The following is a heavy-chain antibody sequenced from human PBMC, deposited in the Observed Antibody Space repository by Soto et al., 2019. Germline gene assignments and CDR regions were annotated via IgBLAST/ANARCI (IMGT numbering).Heavy chain of an antibody. D-gene: IGHD6-19*01. CDR3: ARDAVAATWYFDI. V-gene: IGHV3-74*01. CDR2: INSDGRDT. Sequence: EVQLVESGGGLVQPGGSLRLSCAASGFAFGSYWMHWVRQAPGKGLVWVARINSDGRDTSYANSVKGRFTISRDNGKNTVSLQMNSLRDEDTAVYFCARDAVAATWYFDIWGRGTLVAVSS. CDR1: GFAFGSYW. J-gene: IGHJ2*01.